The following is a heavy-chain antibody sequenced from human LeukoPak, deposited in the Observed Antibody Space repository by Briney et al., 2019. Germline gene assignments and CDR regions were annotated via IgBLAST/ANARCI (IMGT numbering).Heavy chain of an antibody. V-gene: IGHV3-15*01. J-gene: IGHJ3*02. D-gene: IGHD5-18*01. CDR2: IRSNAGGGTT. Sequence: GSLRLSCAASGFILSDACMTWVRQAPRKGLEWVGRIRSNAGGGTTEYASPVKGRFSISRDDSKNTLYLQMNSLRTEDTAVYYCSREGSMYGYHSVDMWGQGTMVTVSS. CDR3: SREGSMYGYHSVDM. CDR1: GFILSDAC.